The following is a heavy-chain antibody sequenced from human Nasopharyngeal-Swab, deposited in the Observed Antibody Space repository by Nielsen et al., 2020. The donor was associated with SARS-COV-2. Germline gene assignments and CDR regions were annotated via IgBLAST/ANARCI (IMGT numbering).Heavy chain of an antibody. CDR1: GFTFDDYA. Sequence: GGSLRLSCETSGFTFDDYAMHWVRQAPGKGLEWVSNINRNGGNIGYADSVRGRFTISRDNAKNSLYLQMNSLRVDDTALYYCTKGRADYSNPSFDNWGQGTLVTVSS. CDR2: INRNGGNI. J-gene: IGHJ4*02. CDR3: TKGRADYSNPSFDN. D-gene: IGHD4-11*01. V-gene: IGHV3-9*01.